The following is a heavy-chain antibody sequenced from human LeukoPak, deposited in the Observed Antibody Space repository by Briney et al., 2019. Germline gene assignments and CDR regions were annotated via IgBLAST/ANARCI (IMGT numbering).Heavy chain of an antibody. J-gene: IGHJ4*02. CDR2: IDSDTYGNTI. CDR3: ARDRDYAFDY. Sequence: GGSLRLSCEASGFTVSSTHMVWVRQAPGKGLEWISYIDSDTYGNTIYYPHTVKGRFTISRDNAKNSLYLQMDSLRDEDTAVYYCARDRDYAFDYWGQGTLVTVSS. V-gene: IGHV3-48*02. D-gene: IGHD4-17*01. CDR1: GFTVSSTH.